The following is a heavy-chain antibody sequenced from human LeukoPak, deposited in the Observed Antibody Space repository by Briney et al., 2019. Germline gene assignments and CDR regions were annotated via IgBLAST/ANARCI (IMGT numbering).Heavy chain of an antibody. V-gene: IGHV3-74*01. Sequence: PGGSLRLSCAASGFTLSNYWMHWVRQAPGGGLVWVSRIDPGGTTTNYADSVKGRFTTSRDNAKNTLYLQMNSLRAEDTALYYCPRVVAGRAGLMDVWGRGTTVTVSS. CDR1: GFTLSNYW. CDR2: IDPGGTTT. J-gene: IGHJ6*02. D-gene: IGHD6-13*01. CDR3: PRVVAGRAGLMDV.